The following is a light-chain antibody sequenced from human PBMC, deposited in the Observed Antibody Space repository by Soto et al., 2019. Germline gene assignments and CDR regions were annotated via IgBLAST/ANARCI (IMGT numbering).Light chain of an antibody. V-gene: IGLV1-47*01. J-gene: IGLJ2*01. Sequence: QSVLTQPPSASGTPGQRVTIYCSGSSSNIGSNFVYWYQQLPGTAPKLLIYRNNRRPSGVPDRFSGSKSGTSASLAISGLRSEDEADYYCAAWDDNLSVALGEGTQLTVL. CDR2: RNN. CDR1: SSNIGSNF. CDR3: AAWDDNLSVA.